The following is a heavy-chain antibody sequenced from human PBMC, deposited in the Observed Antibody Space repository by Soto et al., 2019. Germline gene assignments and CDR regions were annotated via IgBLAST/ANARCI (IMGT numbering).Heavy chain of an antibody. V-gene: IGHV4-34*01. Sequence: TSQTHRHPNAVAGGTITGVYERSWISQPPGTGLEWIGEINHSGSTNYNPSLKSRVTISVDTSKNQFSLKLTSVTAADTAVYYCARDKITALFDYRVQGTLVTVSS. J-gene: IGHJ4*02. CDR1: GGTITGVYE. CDR3: ARDKITALFDY. CDR2: INHSGST. D-gene: IGHD3-10*01.